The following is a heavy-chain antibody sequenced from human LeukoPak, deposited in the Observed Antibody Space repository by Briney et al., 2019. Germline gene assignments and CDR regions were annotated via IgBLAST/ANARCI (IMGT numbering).Heavy chain of an antibody. CDR2: IYHSGST. CDR1: GGSISSGGYY. CDR3: ASSNFRDYSNYEFLAFDY. J-gene: IGHJ4*02. Sequence: SETLSLTCTVSGGSISSGGYYWSWIRQPPGKGLEWIGYIYHSGSTYYNPSLKSRVTISVDRSKNQFSLKLSSVTAADTAVYYCASSNFRDYSNYEFLAFDYWGQGTLVTVSS. D-gene: IGHD4-11*01. V-gene: IGHV4-30-2*01.